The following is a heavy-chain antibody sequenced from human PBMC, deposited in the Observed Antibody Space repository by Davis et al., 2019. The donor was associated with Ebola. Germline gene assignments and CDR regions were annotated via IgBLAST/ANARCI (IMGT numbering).Heavy chain of an antibody. V-gene: IGHV3-15*01. CDR1: GFTLSNAW. J-gene: IGHJ6*04. CDR2: IKSKTDGGTT. Sequence: PGGSLRLSCAASGFTLSNAWMSWVRQAPGKGLEWVGRIKSKTDGGTTDYAAPVKGRFTISRDDSKNTLYLQMNSLKTEDTAIYYCQSYKIYYYGMDVWGTGTTVTVSS. CDR3: QSYKIYYYGMDV. D-gene: IGHD3-10*01.